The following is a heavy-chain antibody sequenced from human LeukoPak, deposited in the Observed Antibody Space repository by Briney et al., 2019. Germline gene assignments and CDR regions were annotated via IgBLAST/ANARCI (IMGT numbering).Heavy chain of an antibody. V-gene: IGHV4-39*01. Sequence: SSETLSLTCTVSGGSISSSSYYWGWIRQPPGKGLEWIGSIYYSGSTYYNPSLKSRVTISVDTSKNQFSLKLSSVTAADTAVYYCAKGGPHTYYDFWSGQFDYWGQGTLVTVSS. J-gene: IGHJ4*02. CDR3: AKGGPHTYYDFWSGQFDY. CDR1: GGSISSSSYY. D-gene: IGHD3-3*01. CDR2: IYYSGST.